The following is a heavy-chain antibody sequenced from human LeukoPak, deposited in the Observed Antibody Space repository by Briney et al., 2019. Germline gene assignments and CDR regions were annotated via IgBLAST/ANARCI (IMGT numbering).Heavy chain of an antibody. Sequence: PGESLKISCKGSGYSFTNNWIGWVRQMPGKGLEWMGIIYPGDSDTRYSPSFEGQVTISADKSISTAFLQWSSLKASDTAMYYCARQLYGGILRPFDYWGQGTLVTVSS. J-gene: IGHJ4*02. CDR3: ARQLYGGILRPFDY. CDR1: GYSFTNNW. D-gene: IGHD4-23*01. V-gene: IGHV5-51*01. CDR2: IYPGDSDT.